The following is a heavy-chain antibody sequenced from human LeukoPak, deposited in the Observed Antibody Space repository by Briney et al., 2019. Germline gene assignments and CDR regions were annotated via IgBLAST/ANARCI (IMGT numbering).Heavy chain of an antibody. CDR3: ARDRAGGSGESFDY. CDR2: FSAYNANT. CDR1: GYTFTSYV. D-gene: IGHD3-10*01. Sequence: ASVKVSCKASGYTFTSYVINWVRQAPGQGLEWMGWFSAYNANTDYAQKLQGRVTMTTDTSTSTAYMELRSLRSDDTAVYYCARDRAGGSGESFDYWGQGTLVTVSS. V-gene: IGHV1-18*01. J-gene: IGHJ4*02.